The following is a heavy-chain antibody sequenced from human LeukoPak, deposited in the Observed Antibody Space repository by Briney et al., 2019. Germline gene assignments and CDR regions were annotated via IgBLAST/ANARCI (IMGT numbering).Heavy chain of an antibody. V-gene: IGHV4-39*01. CDR1: GGSISSSTHY. D-gene: IGHD3/OR15-3a*01. CDR3: ARLPRGGRPPMISLYYYMDV. Sequence: PSETLSLTCTVSGGSISSSTHYWAWIRQPPGKGLEWIGNICYSGSTYYNPSLKSRVTISVDTSKNQFSLKLSIVTAADTAVYYCARLPRGGRPPMISLYYYMDVWGKGTTVLVSS. CDR2: ICYSGST. J-gene: IGHJ6*03.